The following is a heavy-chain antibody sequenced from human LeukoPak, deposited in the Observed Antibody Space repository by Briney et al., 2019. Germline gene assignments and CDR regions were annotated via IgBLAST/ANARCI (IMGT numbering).Heavy chain of an antibody. V-gene: IGHV4-34*01. J-gene: IGHJ3*02. CDR1: GGSFSGYY. CDR3: ATEWRKYAFDI. CDR2: INHSGST. Sequence: SETLSLTCAVYGGSFSGYYWSWIRQPPGKGLEWIGEINHSGSTNYNPSLKSRVTISVDTSKNQFSLKLSSVTAADTAVYYCATEWRKYAFDIWGQGTMVTVSS. D-gene: IGHD2-8*01.